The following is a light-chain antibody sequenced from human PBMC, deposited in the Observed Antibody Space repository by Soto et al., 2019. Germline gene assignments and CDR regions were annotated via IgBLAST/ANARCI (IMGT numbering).Light chain of an antibody. V-gene: IGKV1-5*01. CDR2: DAF. Sequence: DIQITQSPSTLPTSVGDRATITCRATQNINNSLAWYHQKPGKAPRLLTYDAFSLESGVPSRFGGTGSGTEFTPTISGLQPDDLVTYVCQQDHTVPYSFGQGTKLEL. CDR3: QQDHTVPYS. CDR1: QNINNS. J-gene: IGKJ2*01.